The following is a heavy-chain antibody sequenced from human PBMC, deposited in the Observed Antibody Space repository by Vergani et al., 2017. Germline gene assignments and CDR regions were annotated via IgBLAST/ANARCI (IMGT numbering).Heavy chain of an antibody. V-gene: IGHV1-46*01. CDR2: INPSGGST. Sequence: QVQLVQSGAEVKKPGASVKVSCKASGYTFTSYGISWVRQAPGQGLEWMGIINPSGGSTSYAQKFQGRVTMTRDTSTSTVYMELSSLRSEDTAVYYCARLKQGRGWSIDYWGQGTLVTVSS. D-gene: IGHD3-10*01. CDR1: GYTFTSYG. J-gene: IGHJ4*02. CDR3: ARLKQGRGWSIDY.